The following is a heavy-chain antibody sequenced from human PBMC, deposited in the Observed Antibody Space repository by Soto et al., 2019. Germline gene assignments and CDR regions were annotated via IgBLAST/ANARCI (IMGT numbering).Heavy chain of an antibody. CDR2: VSSGGDYT. V-gene: IGHV3-23*01. Sequence: EDHLLESGGGLVQPGGSLRLSCAASGFSFGSYHMAWVRQAPGKGLEWVSAVSSGGDYTFYFDSVRGRFTVSRDNSNRMVYLHMNSLRADDTAIYYCAKSSRTVHLGERWGQGTLVTVSS. CDR3: AKSSRTVHLGER. CDR1: GFSFGSYH. J-gene: IGHJ4*02. D-gene: IGHD1-26*01.